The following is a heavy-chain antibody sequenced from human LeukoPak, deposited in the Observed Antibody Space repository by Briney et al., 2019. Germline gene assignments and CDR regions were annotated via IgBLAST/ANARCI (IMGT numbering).Heavy chain of an antibody. J-gene: IGHJ3*02. Sequence: SETLSLTCAVYGGSFSGYYWSWIRQPPGKGLEWIGEIYHSGSTNYNPSLKSRVTISVDKSKNQFSLKLSSVTAADTAVYYCARDRGDYDFWSGYFQGAFDIWGQGTMVTVSS. CDR3: ARDRGDYDFWSGYFQGAFDI. V-gene: IGHV4-34*01. CDR1: GGSFSGYY. CDR2: IYHSGST. D-gene: IGHD3-3*01.